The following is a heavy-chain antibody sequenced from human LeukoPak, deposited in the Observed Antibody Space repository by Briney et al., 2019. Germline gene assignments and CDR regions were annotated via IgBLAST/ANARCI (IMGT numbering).Heavy chain of an antibody. V-gene: IGHV4-34*01. D-gene: IGHD3-3*01. Sequence: PSETLSLTCAVYGGSFSGYYWSWIRQPPGKGLEWIGEINHSGSTNYNPSLKSRVTISVDTSKNQFSLKLSSVTAADTAVYYRAREFGSLFSWDWFDPWGQGTLVTVSS. CDR1: GGSFSGYY. J-gene: IGHJ5*02. CDR3: AREFGSLFSWDWFDP. CDR2: INHSGST.